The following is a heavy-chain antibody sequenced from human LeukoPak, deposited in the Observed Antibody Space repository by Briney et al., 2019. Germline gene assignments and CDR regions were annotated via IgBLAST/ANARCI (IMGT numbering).Heavy chain of an antibody. D-gene: IGHD4-17*01. CDR3: ARLPSGGATVIDY. J-gene: IGHJ4*02. CDR1: GGSISSSSYY. V-gene: IGHV4-39*01. CDR2: IYYSGST. Sequence: SETLSLTCTVSGGSISSSSYYWGWIRQPPGKGLEWIGSIYYSGSTYYNPSLKSRVTISVDTSKSQFSLKLSSVTAADTAVYYCARLPSGGATVIDYWGQGTLVTVSS.